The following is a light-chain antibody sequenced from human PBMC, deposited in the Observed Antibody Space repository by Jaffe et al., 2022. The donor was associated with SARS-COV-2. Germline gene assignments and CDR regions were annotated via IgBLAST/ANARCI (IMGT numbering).Light chain of an antibody. CDR3: QKYNSAPFT. V-gene: IGKV1-27*01. CDR2: AAS. Sequence: DIQMTQSPSSLSASVGDRVTITCRASQGISNYLAWYQQQPGKAPKLLISAASTLHSGVPSRFRGSGSGTDFFLTISSLQPEDVATYYCQKYNSAPFTFGQGTKLEIK. CDR1: QGISNY. J-gene: IGKJ2*01.